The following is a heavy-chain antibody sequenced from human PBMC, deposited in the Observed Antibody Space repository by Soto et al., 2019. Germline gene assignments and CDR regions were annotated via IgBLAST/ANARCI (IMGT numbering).Heavy chain of an antibody. CDR3: ARDRVIVVVPTSYYYGMDV. CDR1: GFTFSSYS. V-gene: IGHV3-21*01. CDR2: ISSSSSYI. Sequence: GGSLRLSCASSGFTFSSYSMNWVRQAPGKGLEWVSSISSSSSYIYYADSVKGRFTISRDNAKNSLYLQMNSLRAEDTAVYYCARDRVIVVVPTSYYYGMDVWGQGTTVTVSS. J-gene: IGHJ6*02. D-gene: IGHD2-2*01.